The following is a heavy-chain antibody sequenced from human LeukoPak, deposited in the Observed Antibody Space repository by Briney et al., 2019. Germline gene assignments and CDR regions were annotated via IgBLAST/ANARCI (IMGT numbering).Heavy chain of an antibody. J-gene: IGHJ4*02. CDR2: ISGSGGST. CDR1: GYTFSSYA. Sequence: GGSLRLSCAASGYTFSSYAMSWVRQAPGKGLEWVSAISGSGGSTYYADSVKGRFTISRDNSKNTLYLQMNSLRAEEAAVYYCPKAELSYFYGWGDWGQGTLVTVSS. V-gene: IGHV3-23*01. D-gene: IGHD3-10*01. CDR3: PKAELSYFYGWGD.